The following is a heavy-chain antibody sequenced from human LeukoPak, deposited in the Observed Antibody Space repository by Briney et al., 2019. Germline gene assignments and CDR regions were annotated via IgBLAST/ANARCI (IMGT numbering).Heavy chain of an antibody. V-gene: IGHV1-18*01. D-gene: IGHD6-13*01. Sequence: GASVRVSCKASGYTFTSYGISWVRQAPGQGLEWMGWISAYNGNTNYAQKLQGRVTMTTDTSTSTAYMELRSLRSDDTAVYYCARGGIAAAGNPGYYYMDVWGKGTTVTVSS. CDR1: GYTFTSYG. J-gene: IGHJ6*03. CDR2: ISAYNGNT. CDR3: ARGGIAAAGNPGYYYMDV.